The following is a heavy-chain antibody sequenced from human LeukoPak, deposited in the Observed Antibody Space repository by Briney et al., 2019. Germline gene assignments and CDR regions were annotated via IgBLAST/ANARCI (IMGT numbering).Heavy chain of an antibody. Sequence: SETLSLTCAVYGGSFSGYYWSWIRQPPGKGLEWIGEINHSGSTNYNPSLKSRVTISVDTSKNQFSLKLSSVTAADTAVYYCARGGWSAFDIWGKGQWSPSLQ. D-gene: IGHD2-15*01. CDR2: INHSGST. CDR1: GGSFSGYY. CDR3: ARGGWSAFDI. J-gene: IGHJ3*02. V-gene: IGHV4-34*01.